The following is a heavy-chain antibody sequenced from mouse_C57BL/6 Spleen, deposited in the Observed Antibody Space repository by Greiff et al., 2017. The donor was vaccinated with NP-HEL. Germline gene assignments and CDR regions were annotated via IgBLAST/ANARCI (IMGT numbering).Heavy chain of an antibody. CDR1: GYTFTSYW. D-gene: IGHD2-4*01. V-gene: IGHV1-64*01. J-gene: IGHJ2*01. CDR2: IHPNSGST. Sequence: QVQLKQSGAELVKPGASVKLSCKASGYTFTSYWMHWVKQRPGQGLEWIGMIHPNSGSTNYNEKFKSKATLTVDKSSSTAYMQLSSLTSEDSAVYYCARSRSLYDYDNDFDYWGQGTTLTVSS. CDR3: ARSRSLYDYDNDFDY.